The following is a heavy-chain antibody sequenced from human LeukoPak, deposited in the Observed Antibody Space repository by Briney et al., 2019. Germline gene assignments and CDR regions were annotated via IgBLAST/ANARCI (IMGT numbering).Heavy chain of an antibody. Sequence: GSPGLSCAASGVSSSNGLVSWVRQAPGKGLEWVGRIKSRADGGTTDYAAPVIGRFTISRDDSKNTLYLQMNSLKTEDTAVYYCATEYYRDRGGLFAYWAQGLLVTVSS. CDR2: IKSRADGGTT. CDR3: ATEYYRDRGGLFAY. J-gene: IGHJ4*02. CDR1: GVSSSNGL. V-gene: IGHV3-15*01. D-gene: IGHD3-22*01.